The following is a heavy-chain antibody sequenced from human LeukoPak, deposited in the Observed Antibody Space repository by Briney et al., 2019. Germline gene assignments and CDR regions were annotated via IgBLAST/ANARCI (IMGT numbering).Heavy chain of an antibody. CDR2: IYYSGST. CDR1: GGSISSSSYY. V-gene: IGHV4-39*01. Sequence: SETLSLTCTVSGGSISSSSYYWGWIRQPPGKGLEWIGSIYYSGSTYYNPSLKSRVTISVDTSKNQFSLKLSSVTAADTAVYYCARNHLGHIVVVTRNDAFDIWGQGTMVTVSS. J-gene: IGHJ3*02. D-gene: IGHD2-21*02. CDR3: ARNHLGHIVVVTRNDAFDI.